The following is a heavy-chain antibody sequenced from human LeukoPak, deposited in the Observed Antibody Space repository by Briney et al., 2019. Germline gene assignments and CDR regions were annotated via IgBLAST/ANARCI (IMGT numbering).Heavy chain of an antibody. Sequence: PSETLSLTCIVSGDSISTDYWSWIRQSPGKGLEWIGYINYSGSSEYNPSLKSRIIISVDRSKNEVSLKMRSVTAADTAVYYCARLDCISDTCYNYWALGALVTVSS. J-gene: IGHJ4*02. V-gene: IGHV4-59*08. D-gene: IGHD2-21*01. CDR3: ARLDCISDTCYNY. CDR2: INYSGSS. CDR1: GDSISTDY.